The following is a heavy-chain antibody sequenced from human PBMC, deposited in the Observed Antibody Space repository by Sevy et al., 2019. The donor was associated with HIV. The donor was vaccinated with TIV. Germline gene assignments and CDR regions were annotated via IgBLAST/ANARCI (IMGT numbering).Heavy chain of an antibody. Sequence: ASVKVSCKASGGNLHNYGINWVRQAPGQGLEWMGGLIPIFRTSTYAQNFRGRITFAADEATSTFYLEMSSLRADDTAVYYCSRDRGPAAISDAFDIWAKGQWSPSPQ. CDR2: LIPIFRTS. J-gene: IGHJ3*02. D-gene: IGHD2-2*02. CDR1: GGNLHNYG. V-gene: IGHV1-69*13. CDR3: SRDRGPAAISDAFDI.